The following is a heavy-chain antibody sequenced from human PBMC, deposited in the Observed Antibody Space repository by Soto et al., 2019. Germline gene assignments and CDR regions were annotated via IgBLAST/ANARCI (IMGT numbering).Heavy chain of an antibody. CDR2: IIAIFSSA. Sequence: ASVKVSCKASGGTFSSYAISWVRQSPGQGLEWVGGIIAIFSSANYAQKSQPRVTITADESTSPGYMELSSLSSEDSAVYYCARAQAHNYASGHYYYYGMDVWGQGTTVTVAS. CDR3: ARAQAHNYASGHYYYYGMDV. J-gene: IGHJ6*02. CDR1: GGTFSSYA. V-gene: IGHV1-69*13. D-gene: IGHD3-10*01.